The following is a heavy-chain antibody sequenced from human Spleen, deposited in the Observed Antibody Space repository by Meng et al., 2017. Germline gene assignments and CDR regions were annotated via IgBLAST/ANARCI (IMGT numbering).Heavy chain of an antibody. CDR2: ISNNGDT. Sequence: GESLKISCKGSGYSFTNYGMGWVRQAPGKGLEWVATISNNGDTHYADSMTGRFIISRDDSRNTLYLHVSSLRAEDTAMYYCARDCCSEIGPIDHWGQGALVTVSS. J-gene: IGHJ4*02. D-gene: IGHD2-15*01. CDR1: GYSFTNYG. V-gene: IGHV3-23*01. CDR3: ARDCCSEIGPIDH.